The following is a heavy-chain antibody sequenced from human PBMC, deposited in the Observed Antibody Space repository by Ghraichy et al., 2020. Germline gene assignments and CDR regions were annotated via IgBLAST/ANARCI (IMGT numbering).Heavy chain of an antibody. Sequence: GGSLRLSCAASGFTFSSYGMHWVRQAPGKGLEWVAVIWYDGSNKYYADSVKGRFTISRDNSKNTLYLQMNSLRAEDTAVYYCARDLQLWLRYYYYGMDVWGQGTTVTVSS. D-gene: IGHD5-18*01. J-gene: IGHJ6*02. CDR3: ARDLQLWLRYYYYGMDV. CDR2: IWYDGSNK. CDR1: GFTFSSYG. V-gene: IGHV3-33*08.